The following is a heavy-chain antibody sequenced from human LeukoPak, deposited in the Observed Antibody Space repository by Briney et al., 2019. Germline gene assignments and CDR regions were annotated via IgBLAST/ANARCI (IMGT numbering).Heavy chain of an antibody. J-gene: IGHJ6*02. CDR3: ARQTYGMDV. CDR1: GFTFSAYA. CDR2: INGDSSHI. V-gene: IGHV3-21*01. Sequence: GGSLRLSCAASGFTFSAYAIDWVRQAPGKGLEWVSSINGDSSHIYYADSVKGRFTIARDNAKNSLYLQMNSLRAEDTAVYYCARQTYGMDVWGQGTTVTVSS.